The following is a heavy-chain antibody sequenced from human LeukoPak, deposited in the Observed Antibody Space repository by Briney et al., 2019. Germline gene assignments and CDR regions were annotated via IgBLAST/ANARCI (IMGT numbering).Heavy chain of an antibody. CDR2: LNEDGTVK. Sequence: GGSLRPSCAASGFSFTTNWMHGVRQTPGKRLEWVAELNEDGTVKYYVDSVKGRFTISRDNAKNSLYLQMNRLRAEDTGVYFCANVPRSTVSYWGRGTLVTVSS. D-gene: IGHD1-14*01. J-gene: IGHJ4*02. CDR3: ANVPRSTVSY. V-gene: IGHV3-7*01. CDR1: GFSFTTNW.